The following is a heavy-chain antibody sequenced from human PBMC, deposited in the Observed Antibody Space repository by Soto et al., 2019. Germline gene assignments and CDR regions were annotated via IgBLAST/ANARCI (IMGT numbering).Heavy chain of an antibody. D-gene: IGHD2-15*01. CDR1: GGTFSSYT. CDR2: IIPILGIA. CDR3: ARGHCSGGRCNTPGGAFDI. Sequence: QVQLVQSGAEVQKPGSSVKVSCKASGGTFSSYTISWVRQAPGQGLECVGRIIPILGIANYAQKFQGRVTITADNSTSTAYMELRSLRSEDTAVYYCARGHCSGGRCNTPGGAFDIWGQGTMVTVSS. J-gene: IGHJ3*02. V-gene: IGHV1-69*02.